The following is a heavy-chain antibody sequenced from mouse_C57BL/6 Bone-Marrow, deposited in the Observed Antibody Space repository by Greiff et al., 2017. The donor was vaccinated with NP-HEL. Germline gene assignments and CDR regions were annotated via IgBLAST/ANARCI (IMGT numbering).Heavy chain of an antibody. Sequence: EVQLQQSGAELVRPGASVKLSCTASGFNIKDDYMHWVKQRPEQGLEWIGWIDPENGDTEYASKFQGKATITADTSSNTAYLQLSSLTSEDTAVYYCTTWGDYDGTWFAYCGQGTLVTVSA. CDR2: IDPENGDT. J-gene: IGHJ3*01. CDR1: GFNIKDDY. V-gene: IGHV14-4*01. D-gene: IGHD2-4*01. CDR3: TTWGDYDGTWFAY.